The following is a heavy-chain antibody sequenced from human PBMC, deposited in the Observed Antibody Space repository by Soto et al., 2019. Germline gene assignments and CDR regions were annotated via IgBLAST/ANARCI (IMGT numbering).Heavy chain of an antibody. J-gene: IGHJ6*02. CDR2: IGWDGDST. CDR3: AKCRSSWVESGMDV. CDR1: GFSFDDYA. Sequence: EVQLVESGGGLVQPGRSLRLSCAGSGFSFDDYAMHWVRQAPGKGLEWVSGIGWDGDSTGYADSVKGRFKISRDNAKKSLYLQMNSLRAEDKALYCAKCRSSWVESGMDVWGQGTTVTVSS. V-gene: IGHV3-9*01.